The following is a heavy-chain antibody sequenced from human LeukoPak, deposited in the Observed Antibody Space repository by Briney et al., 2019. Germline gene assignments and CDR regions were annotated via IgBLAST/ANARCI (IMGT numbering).Heavy chain of an antibody. Sequence: GGSLRLSGAASGFTFSSYAMSWVRQAPGKGLGWVSAISGSGGGTYYADSVKGRFTISRDNSKNTLYLQMNSLRAEDTAVYYCAKDYYRYCSSTSCSTGYYSDYWGQGTLVTVSS. J-gene: IGHJ4*02. CDR1: GFTFSSYA. CDR2: ISGSGGGT. D-gene: IGHD2-2*01. CDR3: AKDYYRYCSSTSCSTGYYSDY. V-gene: IGHV3-23*01.